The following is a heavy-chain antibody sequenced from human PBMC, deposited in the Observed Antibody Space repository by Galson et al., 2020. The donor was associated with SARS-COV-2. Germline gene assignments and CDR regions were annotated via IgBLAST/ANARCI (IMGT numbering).Heavy chain of an antibody. CDR3: ARHSTSYSGYDLWYFDY. Sequence: GESLEIFCKGSGYSFTSYWIGWVRQMPGKGLEWMGIIYPGDSDTRYSPSFQGQVTISADKSISTAYLQWSSLKASDTAMYYCARHSTSYSGYDLWYFDYWGQGTLVTVST. V-gene: IGHV5-51*01. D-gene: IGHD5-12*01. J-gene: IGHJ4*02. CDR1: GYSFTSYW. CDR2: IYPGDSDT.